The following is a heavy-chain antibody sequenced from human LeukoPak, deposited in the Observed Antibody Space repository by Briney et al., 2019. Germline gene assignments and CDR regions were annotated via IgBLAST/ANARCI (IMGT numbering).Heavy chain of an antibody. Sequence: ASVKVSCKASGYTFTGYYMHWLRQAPGQGLEWMGRINPNSGGTNYAQKFQGRVTMTRDTSISTAYMELRRLRSDDTAVYYCARSIVGATSYFEYWGQGTLVTVSS. V-gene: IGHV1-2*06. J-gene: IGHJ4*02. D-gene: IGHD1-26*01. CDR3: ARSIVGATSYFEY. CDR2: INPNSGGT. CDR1: GYTFTGYY.